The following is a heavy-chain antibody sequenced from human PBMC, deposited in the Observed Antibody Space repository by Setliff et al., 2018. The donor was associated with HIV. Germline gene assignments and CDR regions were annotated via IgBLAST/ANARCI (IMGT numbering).Heavy chain of an antibody. CDR1: GFTFSTYS. V-gene: IGHV3-21*01. D-gene: IGHD5-18*01. Sequence: GESLKISCAASGFTFSTYSMNWVRQAPGKGLEWVSSISSSSNYIYYADSLKGRFTISRDDAKNSLYLQMNSLRAEDTAVYYCARGSRIVQLWLPTHSDYWGQGTLVTVSS. J-gene: IGHJ4*02. CDR3: ARGSRIVQLWLPTHSDY. CDR2: ISSSSNYI.